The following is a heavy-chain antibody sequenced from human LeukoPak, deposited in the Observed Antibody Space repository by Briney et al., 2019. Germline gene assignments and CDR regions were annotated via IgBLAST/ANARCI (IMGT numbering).Heavy chain of an antibody. Sequence: SETLSLTCTVSGGSISSYYWRWFRQPPGKGLEWSGYIYYSGSTNYNPSLKSRVTISVGTSKNQFSLKLSYVTAADTAVYYCAREAWDSSGSTFDYWGQGTLVTVSS. J-gene: IGHJ4*02. CDR2: IYYSGST. D-gene: IGHD6-19*01. CDR1: GGSISSYY. V-gene: IGHV4-59*01. CDR3: AREAWDSSGSTFDY.